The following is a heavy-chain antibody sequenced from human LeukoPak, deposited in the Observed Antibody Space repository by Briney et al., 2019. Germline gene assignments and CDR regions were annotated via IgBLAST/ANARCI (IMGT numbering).Heavy chain of an antibody. Sequence: PLETLSLTCAVYGGSFSAYYWSWIRQSPGKGLEWIAEINHRGDTNYNPSVKSRVSISVYTSKNQFSLKVTSLTAADTAVYYCARGPTISETGYFDYWGQGTLVTVSS. V-gene: IGHV4-34*01. J-gene: IGHJ4*03. D-gene: IGHD1-1*01. CDR3: ARGPTISETGYFDY. CDR1: GGSFSAYY. CDR2: INHRGDT.